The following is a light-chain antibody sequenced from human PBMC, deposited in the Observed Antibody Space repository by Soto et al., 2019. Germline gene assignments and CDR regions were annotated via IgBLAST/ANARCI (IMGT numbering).Light chain of an antibody. J-gene: IGLJ2*01. V-gene: IGLV1-51*01. Sequence: QSVLTQPSSVSAAPGQKVTISCSESSSNIGNNYVSWYQQLPGTAPKLLIYDNNKRPSGIPDRFSGSKSGTSATLGITGLQTGDEADYYCGTWDSSLSAVVFGGGTKLTVL. CDR1: SSNIGNNY. CDR3: GTWDSSLSAVV. CDR2: DNN.